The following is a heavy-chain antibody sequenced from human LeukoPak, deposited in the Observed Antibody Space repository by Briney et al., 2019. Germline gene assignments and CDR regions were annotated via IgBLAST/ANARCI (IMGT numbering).Heavy chain of an antibody. CDR2: IYPGDADT. J-gene: IGHJ3*02. CDR1: GSSFTSYW. CDR3: ARPHCSGASCYPPPPRPGAFDI. Sequence: GGSLEISCKGSGSSFTSYWIGWVRQLPGKGLEWMGIIYPGDADTRSSPSFHGHVTISAYTSISTASLQWSSLKPSDPAMYYSARPHCSGASCYPPPPRPGAFDIWGQGTMVTVSS. V-gene: IGHV5-51*01. D-gene: IGHD2-15*01.